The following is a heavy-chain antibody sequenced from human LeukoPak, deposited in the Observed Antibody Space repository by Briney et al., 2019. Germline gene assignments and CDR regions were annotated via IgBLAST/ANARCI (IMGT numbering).Heavy chain of an antibody. Sequence: PSETLSLTCTVSGGSISSGGYYWSWIRQHPGKGLEWTGYIYCSGSTYYNPSLKSRVTISVDTSKNQFSLKLSSVTAADTAVYYCARGGGSSGVDYWGQGTLVTVSS. CDR3: ARGGGSSGVDY. V-gene: IGHV4-31*03. J-gene: IGHJ4*02. D-gene: IGHD3-22*01. CDR1: GGSISSGGYY. CDR2: IYCSGST.